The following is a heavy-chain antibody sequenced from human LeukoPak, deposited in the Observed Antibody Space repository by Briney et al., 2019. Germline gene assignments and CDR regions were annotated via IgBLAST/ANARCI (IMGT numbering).Heavy chain of an antibody. CDR1: GGSISSYY. CDR3: ARGYDSSAYYPFNY. Sequence: KSSETLSLTCTVSGGSISSYYWSWIRQSPGRGLEWIGYISDSGSTNYNPSLKSRVTISVDTSKNQFSLMLSSVTAADTAVYYCARGYDSSAYYPFNYWGQGTLVTVSS. CDR2: ISDSGST. J-gene: IGHJ4*02. D-gene: IGHD3-22*01. V-gene: IGHV4-59*01.